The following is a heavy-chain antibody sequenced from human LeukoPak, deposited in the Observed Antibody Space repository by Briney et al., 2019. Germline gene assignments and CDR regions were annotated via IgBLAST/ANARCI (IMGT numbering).Heavy chain of an antibody. V-gene: IGHV3-74*01. CDR3: ARGTGYGVLDS. CDR2: INSDGGST. J-gene: IGHJ4*02. D-gene: IGHD4-17*01. Sequence: GGSLRLSCAASGFTFSSYWMHWVRQVPGKGLVWVSRINSDGGSTTYADSVKGRFTISRDNAKSTLNLQMSSLSAEDTAVYYCARGTGYGVLDSWGQGTLVTVSS. CDR1: GFTFSSYW.